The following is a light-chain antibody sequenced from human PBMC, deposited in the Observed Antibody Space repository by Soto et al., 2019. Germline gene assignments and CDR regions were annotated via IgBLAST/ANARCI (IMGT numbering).Light chain of an antibody. CDR2: KVS. CDR3: MQGTHWPVT. V-gene: IGKV2-30*01. Sequence: DVVMTQSPLSLPVALGQPASISCRSSHSLAYSDGNTYLNWFQQRPGQSPRRLISKVSNRDSGVPDRFSGSGSGTDFTLESSRVEADDVGVYYCMQGTHWPVTFGQRNKLEIK. J-gene: IGKJ2*01. CDR1: HSLAYSDGNTY.